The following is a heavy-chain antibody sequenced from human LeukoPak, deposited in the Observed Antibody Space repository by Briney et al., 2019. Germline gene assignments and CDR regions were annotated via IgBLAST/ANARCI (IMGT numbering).Heavy chain of an antibody. J-gene: IGHJ4*02. D-gene: IGHD3-22*01. CDR1: GFTFSNLW. CDR3: AKGSYYDSSGSFYFDY. V-gene: IGHV3-7*03. Sequence: GGSLRLSCAASGFTFSNLWMSWVRQAPGQGLKWVANIKQDGSKKYYVDSVKGRFTISRDNSKNTLYVQVNSLGTEDTAAYYCAKGSYYDSSGSFYFDYWGQGTLVTVSS. CDR2: IKQDGSKK.